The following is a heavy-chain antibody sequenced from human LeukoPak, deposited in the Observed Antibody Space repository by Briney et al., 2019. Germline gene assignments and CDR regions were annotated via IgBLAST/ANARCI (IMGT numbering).Heavy chain of an antibody. J-gene: IGHJ3*02. CDR3: ARDSGLGDYIWGSYRMSNAFDI. D-gene: IGHD3-16*02. Sequence: PSETLSLTCTVSGGSISSGSYYWSWIRQPAGKGLERIGRIYTSGSTNYNPSLKSRVTISVDTSKNQFSLKLSSVTAADTAVYYCARDSGLGDYIWGSYRMSNAFDIWSQGTMVTVSS. CDR2: IYTSGST. CDR1: GGSISSGSYY. V-gene: IGHV4-61*02.